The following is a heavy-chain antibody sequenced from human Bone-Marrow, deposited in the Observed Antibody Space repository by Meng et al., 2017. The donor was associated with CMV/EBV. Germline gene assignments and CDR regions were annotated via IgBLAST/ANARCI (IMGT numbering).Heavy chain of an antibody. D-gene: IGHD5-12*01. CDR2: IIPIFGTA. Sequence: SVKVSCKASGGTFSSYAISWVRQAPGQGLEWMGGIIPIFGTANYAQKFQGRVTITTDESTSTAYMELSSLRSEDTAVYYCARPGGYDGGFDYWGQGTLGTVSS. CDR3: ARPGGYDGGFDY. CDR1: GGTFSSYA. J-gene: IGHJ4*02. V-gene: IGHV1-69*05.